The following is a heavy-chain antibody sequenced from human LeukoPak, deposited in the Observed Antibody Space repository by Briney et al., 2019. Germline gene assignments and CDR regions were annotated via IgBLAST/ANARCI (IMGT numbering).Heavy chain of an antibody. V-gene: IGHV4-34*01. Sequence: SETLSLTCTVSGGSISSYYWSWIRQPPGKGLEWIGEINHSGSTNYNPSLKSRVTISVDTSKNQFSLKLSSVTAADTAVYYCARGVAALSTYYYYYYMDVWGKGTTVTVSS. J-gene: IGHJ6*03. CDR1: GGSISSYY. CDR3: ARGVAALSTYYYYYYMDV. CDR2: INHSGST. D-gene: IGHD6-13*01.